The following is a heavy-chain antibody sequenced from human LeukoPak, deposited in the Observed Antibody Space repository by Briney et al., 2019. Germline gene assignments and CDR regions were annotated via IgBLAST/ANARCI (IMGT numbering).Heavy chain of an antibody. CDR3: ATDRAMDYFES. D-gene: IGHD2-8*01. J-gene: IGHJ4*02. CDR2: IWYDGSNK. V-gene: IGHV3-33*01. Sequence: PGGSLRLSCAASGFTFRNYGMHWVRQAPGKGLEWVAVIWYDGSNKYYVDSVKGRFTMSRDNSKNTLYLQMNSLRVEDTAVYYCATDRAMDYFESWGQGTLVTVS. CDR1: GFTFRNYG.